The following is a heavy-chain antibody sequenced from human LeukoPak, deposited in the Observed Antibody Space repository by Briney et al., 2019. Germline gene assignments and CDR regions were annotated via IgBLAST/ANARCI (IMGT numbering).Heavy chain of an antibody. D-gene: IGHD2-15*01. V-gene: IGHV3-7*01. J-gene: IGHJ4*02. Sequence: TGGSLRLSCAASGFPFSSFWMNWVRQTPGRGLEWLANIRPDGSEQYYVDSVRGRFTISRDNAKNSVYLDMNNLRVDDTGVYYCSGRDSGRSPWAYWGQGTLVSVSS. CDR3: SGRDSGRSPWAY. CDR1: GFPFSSFW. CDR2: IRPDGSEQ.